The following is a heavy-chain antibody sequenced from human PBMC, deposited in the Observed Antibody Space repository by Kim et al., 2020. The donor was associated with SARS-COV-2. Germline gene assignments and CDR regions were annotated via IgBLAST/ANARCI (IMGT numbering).Heavy chain of an antibody. CDR2: IYYSGST. V-gene: IGHV4-39*01. CDR3: ARQAIHNWFDP. Sequence: SETLSLTCTVSGGSISSSSYYWGWIRQPPGKGLEWIGSIYYSGSTYYNPSLKSRVTISVDTSKNQFSLKLSSVTAADTAVYYCARQAIHNWFDPWGQGTL. J-gene: IGHJ5*02. CDR1: GGSISSSSYY.